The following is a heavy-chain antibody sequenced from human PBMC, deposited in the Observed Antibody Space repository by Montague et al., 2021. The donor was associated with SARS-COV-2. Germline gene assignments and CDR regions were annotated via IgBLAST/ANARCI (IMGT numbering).Heavy chain of an antibody. Sequence: SLRLSFSASGFSFSDYYMSWVRQAPGKGLEWVSHITSFSTTYYADSVKGRFTISRDNAKNSLHLQMNSLRAEDTAVYFCARDAKSIAYWGQGTLVSVSS. CDR1: GFSFSDYY. CDR2: ITSFSTT. V-gene: IGHV3-11*01. CDR3: ARDAKSIAY. J-gene: IGHJ4*02.